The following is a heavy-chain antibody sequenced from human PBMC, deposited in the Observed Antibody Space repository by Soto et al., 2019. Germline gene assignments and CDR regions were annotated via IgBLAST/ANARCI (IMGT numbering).Heavy chain of an antibody. CDR3: ASDSVSYRGYGDAFDG. V-gene: IGHV3-33*01. D-gene: IGHD5-12*01. CDR1: GFTFSRYG. J-gene: IGHJ3*01. CDR2: IGHDGSAE. Sequence: QVHLVESGGGVVQPGRSLRLSCAASGFTFSRYGMNWVRQAPGKGMAGVAGIGHDGSAEYYADSVKGRLTISRDNSKNTMKVQTNNLRIEDKAVYYCASDSVSYRGYGDAFDGWGQGTMVTVSS.